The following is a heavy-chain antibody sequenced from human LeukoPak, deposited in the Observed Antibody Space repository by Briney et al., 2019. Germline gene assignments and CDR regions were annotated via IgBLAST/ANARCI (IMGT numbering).Heavy chain of an antibody. V-gene: IGHV4-59*01. Sequence: SETLSLTCTVSGGSISSYYWSWIRQPPGKGLEWIGYIYYSGSTNYNPSLKSRVTISVDTSKNQFSLKLSSVTAADTAVYYCASGTYSNGWYYWGQGTLVTVSS. CDR1: GGSISSYY. CDR3: ASGTYSNGWYY. CDR2: IYYSGST. D-gene: IGHD6-19*01. J-gene: IGHJ4*02.